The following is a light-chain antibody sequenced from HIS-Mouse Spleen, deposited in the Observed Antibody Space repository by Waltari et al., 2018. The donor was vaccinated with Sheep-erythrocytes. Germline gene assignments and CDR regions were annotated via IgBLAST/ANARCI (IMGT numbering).Light chain of an antibody. Sequence: SYELTQPPSVSVSPGQTASITCPGDNLGDKYACWYQQKPGQSPVLVIYQDSKRHSGIPERFSGSNSGNTATLTISGTQAMDEADYYCQAWDSSTYVFGTGTKVTVL. J-gene: IGLJ1*01. CDR3: QAWDSSTYV. CDR2: QDS. V-gene: IGLV3-1*01. CDR1: NLGDKY.